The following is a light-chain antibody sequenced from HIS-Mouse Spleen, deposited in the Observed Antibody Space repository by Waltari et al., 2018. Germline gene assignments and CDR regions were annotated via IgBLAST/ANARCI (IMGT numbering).Light chain of an antibody. CDR1: ALPKQY. V-gene: IGLV3-25*03. Sequence: SYELTQPPSVSVSPGQTARNTCSGDALPKQYAYWYQQKPGQAPVLVIYKDSGRPSGLPERFPGSSSGTTVTLTSSGVQAEDEADYYCQSADSSGTWVFGGGTKLTVL. J-gene: IGLJ3*02. CDR2: KDS. CDR3: QSADSSGTWV.